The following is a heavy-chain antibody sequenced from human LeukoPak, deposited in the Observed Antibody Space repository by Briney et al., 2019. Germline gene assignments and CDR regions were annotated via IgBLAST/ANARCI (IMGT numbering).Heavy chain of an antibody. V-gene: IGHV1-69*01. CDR3: ARDRGGYYYDSSGYYYFDY. CDR1: GGSFSSYA. J-gene: IGHJ4*02. CDR2: IIPIFGTA. D-gene: IGHD3-22*01. Sequence: SVKVSCKASGGSFSSYAISWVRQAPGQGLEWMGGIIPIFGTANYAQKFQGRVTITADESTSTAYMELSSLRSEDTAVYYCARDRGGYYYDSSGYYYFDYWGQGTLVTVSS.